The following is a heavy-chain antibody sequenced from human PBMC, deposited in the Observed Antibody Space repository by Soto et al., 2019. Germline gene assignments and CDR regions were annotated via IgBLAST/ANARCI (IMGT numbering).Heavy chain of an antibody. V-gene: IGHV1-3*01. J-gene: IGHJ6*02. Sequence: QVQLVQSVAEVKKPGASVKVSCTASGYTFTSYALHWVRQAPGQRLEWMGWINAGNGNTKYSQKFQGRVTITRDTSASTAYMELSSLRSDDTAVYYCARDESGSYNYYYGMDVWGQGTTVTVSS. CDR1: GYTFTSYA. CDR2: INAGNGNT. CDR3: ARDESGSYNYYYGMDV. D-gene: IGHD1-26*01.